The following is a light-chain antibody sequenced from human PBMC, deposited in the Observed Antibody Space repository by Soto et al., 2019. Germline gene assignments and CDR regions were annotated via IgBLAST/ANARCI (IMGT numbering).Light chain of an antibody. V-gene: IGKV2-28*01. Sequence: DIVMTQSPLSLPVTPGEPASISCRSSQSLLHSDGYIYLDWYLQRPGQYPQLLICLGSNRASGVPDRFSGSGSGTHFTLTISRVEAEDFGVYYCMQALQTPWTFGQGTRVEVK. J-gene: IGKJ1*01. CDR2: LGS. CDR3: MQALQTPWT. CDR1: QSLLHSDGYIY.